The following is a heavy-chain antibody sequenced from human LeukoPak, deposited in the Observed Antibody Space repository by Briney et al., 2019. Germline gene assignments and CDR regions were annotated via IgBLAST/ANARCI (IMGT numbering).Heavy chain of an antibody. V-gene: IGHV4-39*07. CDR3: ARVKEAGLFDY. CDR1: GGSISSSSYY. Sequence: SETLSLTCTVSGGSISSSSYYWGWIRQPPGKGLEWIGSIYYSGSTYYNPSLKSRVTISVDTSKNQFSLKLSSVTAADTAVYYCARVKEAGLFDYWGQGTLVTVSS. J-gene: IGHJ4*02. CDR2: IYYSGST. D-gene: IGHD6-19*01.